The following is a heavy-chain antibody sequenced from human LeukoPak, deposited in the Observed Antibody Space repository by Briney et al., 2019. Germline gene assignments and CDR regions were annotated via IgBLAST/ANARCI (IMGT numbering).Heavy chain of an antibody. CDR3: ARVAQHRYYYDSSAFRYYFDY. CDR1: GGSISRYY. J-gene: IGHJ4*02. V-gene: IGHV4-59*01. D-gene: IGHD3-22*01. Sequence: PSETLSLTCTVSGGSISRYYWSWIRQPPGKGLEWIGYISYSGSTNYSPSLKSRVTISVDTSKNQFSLKLTSVTASDTAVYYCARVAQHRYYYDSSAFRYYFDYWGQGTLVTVSS. CDR2: ISYSGST.